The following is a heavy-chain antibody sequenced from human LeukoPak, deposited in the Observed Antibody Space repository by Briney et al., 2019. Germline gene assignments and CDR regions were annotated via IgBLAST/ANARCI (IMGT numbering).Heavy chain of an antibody. J-gene: IGHJ4*02. CDR3: ARLKTSQNIVIRFSPFFDY. CDR1: GFTFSSYW. Sequence: GGSLRLSCAASGFTFSSYWMSGVRQATGKGREWAANIKQDESEKYYVDSVKGRFTISRDNAKNSLYLQMNSLRAEDTAVYYCARLKTSQNIVIRFSPFFDYWGQGTLVTVSS. D-gene: IGHD2/OR15-2a*01. CDR2: IKQDESEK. V-gene: IGHV3-7*01.